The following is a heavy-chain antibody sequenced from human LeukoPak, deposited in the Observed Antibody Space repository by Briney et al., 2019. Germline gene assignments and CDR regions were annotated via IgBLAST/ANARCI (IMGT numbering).Heavy chain of an antibody. Sequence: PSQTLSLTCTVSGGSISSGSYYWSWIRQPAGKGLEWIGRIYTSGGTNYNPSLKSRVTISVDTSRNQFSLKLSSVTAADTAVYYCAREVPIFGVVIIGWFDPWGQGTLVTVSS. CDR3: AREVPIFGVVIIGWFDP. J-gene: IGHJ5*02. V-gene: IGHV4-61*02. D-gene: IGHD3-3*01. CDR1: GGSISSGSYY. CDR2: IYTSGGT.